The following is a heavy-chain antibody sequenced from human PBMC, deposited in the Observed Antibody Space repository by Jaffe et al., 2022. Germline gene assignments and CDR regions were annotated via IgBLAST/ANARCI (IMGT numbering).Heavy chain of an antibody. Sequence: EVQLVESGGGLVQPGGSLRLSCAASGFTFSSYSMNWVRQAPGKGLEWVSYISSSSSTIYYADSVKGRFTISRDNAKNSLYLQMNSLRAEDTAVYYCARGMRPDGLPYWGQGTLVTVSS. CDR1: GFTFSSYS. D-gene: IGHD4-17*01. CDR3: ARGMRPDGLPY. V-gene: IGHV3-48*01. J-gene: IGHJ4*02. CDR2: ISSSSSTI.